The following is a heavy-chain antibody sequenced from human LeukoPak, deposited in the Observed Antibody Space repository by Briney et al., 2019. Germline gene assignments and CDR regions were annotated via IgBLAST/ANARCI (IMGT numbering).Heavy chain of an antibody. CDR1: GGSISSGGYY. D-gene: IGHD6-19*01. Sequence: PSQTQSLTCTVSGGSISSGGYYWSWIRQHPGKGLEWIGYIYYSGSTYYNPSLKSRVTISVDTSKNQFSLKLSSVTAADTAVYYCARINSSGWYFDYWGQGTLVTVSS. J-gene: IGHJ4*02. CDR3: ARINSSGWYFDY. CDR2: IYYSGST. V-gene: IGHV4-31*03.